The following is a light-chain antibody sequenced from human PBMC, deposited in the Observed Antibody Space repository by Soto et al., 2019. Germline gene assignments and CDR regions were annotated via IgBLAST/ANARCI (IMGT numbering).Light chain of an antibody. J-gene: IGKJ3*01. Sequence: DIQMTQSPSSLSASVGDRVTITCRASQDISNYLAWYQQKPGKVPKLLIYVASTLQSGVPSRFSGSGSGTDFTLTISSLPPEDVATYYCQKYGSAPFTFGPGTKVDI. CDR2: VAS. V-gene: IGKV1-27*01. CDR3: QKYGSAPFT. CDR1: QDISNY.